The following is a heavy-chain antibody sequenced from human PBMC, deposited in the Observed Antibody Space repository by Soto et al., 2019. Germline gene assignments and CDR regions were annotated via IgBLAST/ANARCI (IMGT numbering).Heavy chain of an antibody. J-gene: IGHJ5*02. D-gene: IGHD2-15*01. V-gene: IGHV3-30-3*01. CDR2: MSYDRVNK. CDR3: ARDGRPAVHGRWFDP. Sequence: ESWGGVVQPGTSLRLSCTGSGFTFSSYSMHWFRQAPGKGLEWVAVMSYDRVNKFYGDPVKGRFTVSRDNSKSTMYLQMNNLRFEDTAIYYCARDGRPAVHGRWFDPWGQGTVVTVSS. CDR1: GFTFSSYS.